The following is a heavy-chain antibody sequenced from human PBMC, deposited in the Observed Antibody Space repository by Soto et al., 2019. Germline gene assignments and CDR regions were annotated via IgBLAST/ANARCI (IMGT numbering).Heavy chain of an antibody. J-gene: IGHJ4*02. V-gene: IGHV3-48*01. CDR3: ARDENYLSKHDY. CDR1: GFTFSSYS. CDR2: ISSSSSII. D-gene: IGHD1-7*01. Sequence: GGSLRLSCAASGFTFSSYSMNWVRQAPGKGLEWVSYISSSSSIIYYADSVKGRFTISRDNAKNSLYLQMNGLRAEDTAVYYCARDENYLSKHDYWGQGTLVTVSS.